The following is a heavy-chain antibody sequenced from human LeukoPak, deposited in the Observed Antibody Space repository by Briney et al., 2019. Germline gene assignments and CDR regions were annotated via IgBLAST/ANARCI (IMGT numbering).Heavy chain of an antibody. CDR3: ARRSSGLLWFGELF. CDR2: IYYSGST. V-gene: IGHV4-39*01. Sequence: SETLSLTCTVSGGSISSSSYYWGWIRQPPGKGLEWIGSIYYSGSTYYNPPPKSRVTISVDTSKNQFSLKLSSVTAADTAVYYCARRSSGLLWFGELFWGQGTLVTVSS. CDR1: GGSISSSSYY. J-gene: IGHJ4*02. D-gene: IGHD3-10*01.